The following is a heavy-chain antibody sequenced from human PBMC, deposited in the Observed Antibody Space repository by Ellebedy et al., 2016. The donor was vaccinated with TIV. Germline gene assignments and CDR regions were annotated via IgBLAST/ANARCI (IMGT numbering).Heavy chain of an antibody. CDR3: ARGGRWLQSHTGES. J-gene: IGHJ5*02. V-gene: IGHV4-34*01. CDR2: INHSGST. Sequence: SETLSLTXAVYGGSFSGYYWSWIRQPPGKGLEWIGEINHSGSTNYNPSLKSRVTISVDTSKNQFSLKLSSVTAADTAVYYCARGGRWLQSHTGESWGQGTLVTVSS. CDR1: GGSFSGYY. D-gene: IGHD5-24*01.